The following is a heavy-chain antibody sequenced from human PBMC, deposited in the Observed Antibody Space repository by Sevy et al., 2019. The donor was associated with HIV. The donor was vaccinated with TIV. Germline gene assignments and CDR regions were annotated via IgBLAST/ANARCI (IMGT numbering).Heavy chain of an antibody. CDR3: AKEYSSGYS. Sequence: GGSLRLSCSASGFNISPYALHWVRQTPGKGLQWLAVISKDGTNKDYADFVKGRFSLSRDNSKNTLYLQMSNLRPEDTAVYYCAKEYSSGYSWGQGTLVTVSS. D-gene: IGHD3-22*01. J-gene: IGHJ5*02. V-gene: IGHV3-30*04. CDR2: ISKDGTNK. CDR1: GFNISPYA.